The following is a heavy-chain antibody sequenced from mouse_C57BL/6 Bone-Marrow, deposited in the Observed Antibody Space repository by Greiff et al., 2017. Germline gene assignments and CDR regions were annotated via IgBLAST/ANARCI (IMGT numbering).Heavy chain of an antibody. V-gene: IGHV1-64*01. CDR3: ARWLLLYWYFDV. J-gene: IGHJ1*03. Sequence: QVQLQQPGAELVQPGASVKLSCKASGYTFTSYWMHWVKQRPGQGLEWIGMIHPNSGSTNYNEKFKSKATLTVDKSSSTAYMQLSSLTSEDSAVYYCARWLLLYWYFDVWGTGTTVTVSS. CDR2: IHPNSGST. CDR1: GYTFTSYW. D-gene: IGHD2-3*01.